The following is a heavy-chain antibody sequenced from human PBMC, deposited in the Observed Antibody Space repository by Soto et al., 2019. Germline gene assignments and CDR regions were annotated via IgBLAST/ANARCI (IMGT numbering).Heavy chain of an antibody. CDR2: IYYSGST. J-gene: IGHJ6*03. CDR1: GGSISSYY. Sequence: SETLSLTCTVSGGSISSYYWSWIRQPPGKGLEWIGYIYYSGSTNYNPSLKSRVIMSVDTSKRQFSLQLKSVTAADTAIYYCARTVLGPDILADQFVDYYYYMDVWGQGTTVTVSS. CDR3: ARTVLGPDILADQFVDYYYYMDV. V-gene: IGHV4-59*08. D-gene: IGHD3-9*01.